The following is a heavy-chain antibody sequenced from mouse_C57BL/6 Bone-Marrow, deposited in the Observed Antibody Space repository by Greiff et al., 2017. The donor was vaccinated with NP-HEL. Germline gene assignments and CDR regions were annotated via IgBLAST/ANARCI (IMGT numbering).Heavy chain of an antibody. Sequence: VQLKQSGAELVRPGASVKLSCTASGFNIKDDYMHWVKQRPEQGLERIGWIATENGDTESASKFQGKATITADTSANTAYLQLSSLTSEDTAVYYCTTRPSLYWGQGTLVTVSA. CDR3: TTRPSLY. J-gene: IGHJ3*01. CDR2: IATENGDT. CDR1: GFNIKDDY. V-gene: IGHV14-4*01. D-gene: IGHD6-1*01.